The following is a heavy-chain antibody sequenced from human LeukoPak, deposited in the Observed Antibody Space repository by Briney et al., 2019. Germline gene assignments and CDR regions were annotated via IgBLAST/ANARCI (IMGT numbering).Heavy chain of an antibody. D-gene: IGHD2-15*01. J-gene: IGHJ5*02. Sequence: SQTLSLTCVISGDSVSSNSTAWNWIRRSPSRGLEWLGRTYYRSKWYNDYAVSVKSRITIDPDTSKNQFSLQLNSVTPEDTAVYYCARGVALDPWGQGILVTVSS. CDR1: GDSVSSNSTA. CDR2: TYYRSKWYN. V-gene: IGHV6-1*01. CDR3: ARGVALDP.